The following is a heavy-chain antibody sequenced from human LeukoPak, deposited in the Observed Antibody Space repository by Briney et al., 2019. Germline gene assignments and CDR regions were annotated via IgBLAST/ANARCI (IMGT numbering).Heavy chain of an antibody. CDR1: GYTFTGYY. CDR2: INPNSGGT. V-gene: IGHV1-2*04. Sequence: ASVKVSCKASGYTFTGYYMHWVRQAPGQGLEWMGWINPNSGGTNYAQKFQGWVTMTRDTFISTAYMELSRLRSDDTAVYYCARDRGSSTSGMDVWGKGTTVTVSS. D-gene: IGHD2-2*01. CDR3: ARDRGSSTSGMDV. J-gene: IGHJ6*04.